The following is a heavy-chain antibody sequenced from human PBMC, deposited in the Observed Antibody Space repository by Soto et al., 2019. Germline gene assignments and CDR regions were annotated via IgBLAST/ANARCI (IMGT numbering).Heavy chain of an antibody. Sequence: PGGSLRLSCAASGFTFSSYSMNWVRQAPGKGLEWVSSISSSSSYIYYADSVKGRFTISRDNAKNSLYLQMNSLRAEDTAVYYCAIDQVNYDSSGLFDDWGQGTLVTVAS. CDR2: ISSSSSYI. CDR3: AIDQVNYDSSGLFDD. J-gene: IGHJ4*02. CDR1: GFTFSSYS. V-gene: IGHV3-21*01. D-gene: IGHD3-22*01.